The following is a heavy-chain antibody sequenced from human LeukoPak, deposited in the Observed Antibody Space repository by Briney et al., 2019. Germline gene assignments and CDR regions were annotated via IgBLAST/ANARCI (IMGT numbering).Heavy chain of an antibody. CDR3: ARESGSYLGNDY. J-gene: IGHJ4*02. Sequence: GGTLRLSCAASGFTFSSYGMSWVRQAPGKGLEWVSAITGSGDITYYADYVKGRFTISRDNSKNTLYLQMNSLRAEDTAVYYCARESGSYLGNDYWGQGTLVTVSS. V-gene: IGHV3-23*01. CDR1: GFTFSSYG. D-gene: IGHD1-26*01. CDR2: ITGSGDIT.